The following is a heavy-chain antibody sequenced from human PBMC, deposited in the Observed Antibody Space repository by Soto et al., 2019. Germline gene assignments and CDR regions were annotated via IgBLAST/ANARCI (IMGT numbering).Heavy chain of an antibody. CDR1: GGSFTGDY. J-gene: IGHJ4*02. CDR3: ARDLPPYGGRRSPPTGAFED. D-gene: IGHD2-15*01. CDR2: VFGNGAGTP. Sequence: SETLSLTCSVSGGSFTGDYWSWIRQPAGKGPQWIGRVFGNGAGTPIYNSLLKSRARMSADPSKRQFSLTLTSVTAADTAVYYCARDLPPYGGRRSPPTGAFEDWGQGITVTVSS. V-gene: IGHV4-4*07.